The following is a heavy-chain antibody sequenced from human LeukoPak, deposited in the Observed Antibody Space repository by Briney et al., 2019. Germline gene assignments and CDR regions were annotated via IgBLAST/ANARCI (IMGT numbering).Heavy chain of an antibody. CDR1: GFTFSSYG. Sequence: GGSLRLSCAASGFTFSSYGMHWVRQAPGKGLEWVAVIWYDGSSKYYADSVKGRFTISRDNSKNTLYLQMNSLRAEDTAVYYCARDSYDSSGYPYYFDYWGQGTLVTVSS. J-gene: IGHJ4*02. CDR2: IWYDGSSK. CDR3: ARDSYDSSGYPYYFDY. V-gene: IGHV3-33*01. D-gene: IGHD3-22*01.